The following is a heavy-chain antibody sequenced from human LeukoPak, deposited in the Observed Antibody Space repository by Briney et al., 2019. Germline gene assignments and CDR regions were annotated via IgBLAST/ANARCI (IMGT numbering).Heavy chain of an antibody. Sequence: SVKVSCKASGGTFSSYAISWVRRAPGQGLEWMGGIIPIFGTANYAQKFQGRVTITTDESTSTAYMELSSLRSEDTAVYYCARERIAAAGYNDYWGQGTLVTVSS. V-gene: IGHV1-69*05. D-gene: IGHD6-13*01. CDR2: IIPIFGTA. CDR1: GGTFSSYA. J-gene: IGHJ4*02. CDR3: ARERIAAAGYNDY.